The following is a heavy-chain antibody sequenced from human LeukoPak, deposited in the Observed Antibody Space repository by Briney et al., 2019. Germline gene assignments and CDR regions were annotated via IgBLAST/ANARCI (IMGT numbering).Heavy chain of an antibody. J-gene: IGHJ4*02. Sequence: PSETLSLTCAVYGGSFSGHYWTWIRQPPGQGLERMGDVNHSGSTTYNPSLTNQVPVSVDTAKNQFSLKLTSVTAADTAVYYCARPRYGSGSLDSWGQGTLVTVSS. CDR2: VNHSGST. D-gene: IGHD3-10*01. V-gene: IGHV4-34*01. CDR3: ARPRYGSGSLDS. CDR1: GGSFSGHY.